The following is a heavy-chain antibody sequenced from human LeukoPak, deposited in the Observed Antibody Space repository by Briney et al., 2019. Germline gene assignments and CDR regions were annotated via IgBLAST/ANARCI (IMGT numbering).Heavy chain of an antibody. Sequence: PGGSLRLSCAASGFTFSSYSMNWVRQAPGKGLEWVSSISSSSSYIYYADSVKGRFTISRDNSKNTLSLQMNSLRVEDTAVYYCAHIYFYGSESYGDYWGQGTLVTVSS. CDR2: ISSSSSYI. CDR3: AHIYFYGSESYGDY. J-gene: IGHJ4*02. D-gene: IGHD3-10*01. CDR1: GFTFSSYS. V-gene: IGHV3-21*04.